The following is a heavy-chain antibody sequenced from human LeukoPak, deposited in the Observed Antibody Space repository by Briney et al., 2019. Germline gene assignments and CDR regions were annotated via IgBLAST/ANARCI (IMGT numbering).Heavy chain of an antibody. J-gene: IGHJ4*02. CDR1: GGSISSYY. CDR3: ARGEQWLAHFDY. D-gene: IGHD6-19*01. Sequence: SETLSLTCSVSGGSISSYYWSWIRQPPGKGLEWIGYIYHSGSTNYNPSLKSRVTISVDTSKNQFSLKLSSVTAADTAVYYCARGEQWLAHFDYWGQGTLVTVSS. V-gene: IGHV4-59*01. CDR2: IYHSGST.